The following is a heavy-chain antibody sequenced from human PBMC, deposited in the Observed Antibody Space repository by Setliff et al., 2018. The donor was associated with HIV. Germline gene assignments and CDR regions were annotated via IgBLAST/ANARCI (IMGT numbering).Heavy chain of an antibody. CDR2: INAGNGNT. CDR1: GYTFTSYA. D-gene: IGHD3-16*01. Sequence: AASVKVSCKASGYTFTSYAMHWVRQAPGQRLEWMGWINAGNGNTNYAEKFQGRVTITADRSKDIAYMKLSSLRSEDTAMYYCAWGTQRPIDSWGQGTLVTVSS. CDR3: AWGTQRPIDS. J-gene: IGHJ4*02. V-gene: IGHV1-3*01.